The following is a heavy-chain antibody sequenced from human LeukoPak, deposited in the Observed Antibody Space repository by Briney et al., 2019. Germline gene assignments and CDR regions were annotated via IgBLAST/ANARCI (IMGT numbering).Heavy chain of an antibody. CDR1: GASLSSTSYC. CDR2: IYYSGST. D-gene: IGHD3-10*01. CDR3: VRHGFWFGDRDWFDP. V-gene: IGHV4-39*01. Sequence: PSETLSLTCTVSGASLSSTSYCWGWIRQPPGKGLEWIGSIYYSGSTYYNPSLRSRVTISVDTSKNQFSLKLSSVTAADTAVYYCVRHGFWFGDRDWFDPWGQGTLVTVSS. J-gene: IGHJ5*02.